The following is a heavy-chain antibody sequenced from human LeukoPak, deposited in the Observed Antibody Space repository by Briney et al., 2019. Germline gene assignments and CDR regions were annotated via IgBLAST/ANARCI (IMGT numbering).Heavy chain of an antibody. CDR2: ISSSGSTI. CDR3: ARGSRFGVVGRDAFDI. J-gene: IGHJ3*02. Sequence: GGSLRLSCAASGFTFSDYYMSWIRQAPGKGLEWVSYISSSGSTIYYADSVKGRFTISRDNAKNSLYLQVNSLRAEDTAVYYCARGSRFGVVGRDAFDIWGQGTMVTVSS. V-gene: IGHV3-11*04. CDR1: GFTFSDYY. D-gene: IGHD3-3*01.